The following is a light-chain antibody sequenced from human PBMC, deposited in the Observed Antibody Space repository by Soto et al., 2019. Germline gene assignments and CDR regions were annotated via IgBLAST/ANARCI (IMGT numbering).Light chain of an antibody. CDR2: GSS. CDR3: QQYNKWPFT. V-gene: IGKV3-15*01. J-gene: IGKJ3*01. CDR1: QSVSSN. Sequence: ETVMTQSPATLSVSPGEGATLSCRSSQSVSSNLAWYQQKSGQAPRLLIYGSSTRATGVPARFSGSGSATEFTLSISSLQSEDFAVYYCQQYNKWPFTFGPGTKVEIK.